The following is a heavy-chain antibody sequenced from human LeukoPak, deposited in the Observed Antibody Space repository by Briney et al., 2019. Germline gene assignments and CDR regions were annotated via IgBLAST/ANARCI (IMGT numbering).Heavy chain of an antibody. Sequence: SETLSLTCAVYGGSFSGYYWSWIRQPPGKGLEWIGEINHSGSTNYNPSLKSRVTISVDTSKNQFSLKLSSVTAADTAVYYCARLDIQLWSRKYFDYWGQGTLVTVSS. V-gene: IGHV4-34*01. CDR1: GGSFSGYY. CDR2: INHSGST. J-gene: IGHJ4*02. D-gene: IGHD5-18*01. CDR3: ARLDIQLWSRKYFDY.